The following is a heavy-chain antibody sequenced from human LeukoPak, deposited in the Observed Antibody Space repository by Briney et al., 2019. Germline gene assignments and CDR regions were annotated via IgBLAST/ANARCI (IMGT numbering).Heavy chain of an antibody. CDR1: GGSFSGYY. Sequence: SETLSLTCAVYGGSFSGYYWSWIRQPPGKGLEWIGEINHSGSTNYSPSLKSRVTISVDTSKNQFSLKLSSVTAADTAVYYCARVSRNDYGDYGIDYWGQGTLVTVSS. V-gene: IGHV4-34*01. J-gene: IGHJ4*02. CDR3: ARVSRNDYGDYGIDY. CDR2: INHSGST. D-gene: IGHD4-17*01.